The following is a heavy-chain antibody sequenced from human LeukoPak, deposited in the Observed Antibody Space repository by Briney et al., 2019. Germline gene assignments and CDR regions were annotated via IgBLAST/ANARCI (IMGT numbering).Heavy chain of an antibody. Sequence: PGGSLRLSCAASGFTFSSYSMNWVRQAPGKGLEWVSSISSSSSYIYYADSEKGRFTISRDNAKNSLYLQMNSLRAEDTAVYYCASLDGSGSYSGNYYYGMDVWGQGTTVTVSS. CDR3: ASLDGSGSYSGNYYYGMDV. D-gene: IGHD3-10*01. J-gene: IGHJ6*02. CDR2: ISSSSSYI. CDR1: GFTFSSYS. V-gene: IGHV3-21*01.